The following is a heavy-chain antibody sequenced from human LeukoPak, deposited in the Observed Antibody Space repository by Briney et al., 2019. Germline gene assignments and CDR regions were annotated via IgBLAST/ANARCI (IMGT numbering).Heavy chain of an antibody. CDR1: GGSFSGYY. Sequence: TSETQSLTCAVYGGSFSGYYWSWIRQPPGKGLEWIGEINHSGSTNYNPSLKSRVTISVDTSKNQFSLKLSSVTAADTAVYYCARGRRRATVTRYYYMDVWGKGTTVTVSS. CDR3: ARGRRRATVTRYYYMDV. V-gene: IGHV4-34*01. CDR2: INHSGST. J-gene: IGHJ6*03. D-gene: IGHD4-11*01.